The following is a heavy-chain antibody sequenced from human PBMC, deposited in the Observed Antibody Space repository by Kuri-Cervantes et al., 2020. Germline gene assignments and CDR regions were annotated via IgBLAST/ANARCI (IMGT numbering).Heavy chain of an antibody. V-gene: IGHV4-61*05. CDR3: ARAAEGGQLLDY. Sequence: GSLRLSCTVSGGSISSSSYYWSWIRQPPGKGLEWIGYIYYSGSTNYNPSLKSRVTISVDTSKNQFSLKLSSVTAADTAVYYCARAAEGGQLLDYWGQGTLVTVSS. CDR1: GGSISSSSYY. J-gene: IGHJ4*02. CDR2: IYYSGST. D-gene: IGHD2-2*01.